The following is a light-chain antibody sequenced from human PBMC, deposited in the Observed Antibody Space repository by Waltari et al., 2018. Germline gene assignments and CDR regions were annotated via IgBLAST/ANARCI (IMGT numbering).Light chain of an antibody. J-gene: IGKJ2*01. CDR2: HAS. CDR3: QHYNNGGKA. CDR1: QSVSSK. V-gene: IGKV3-15*01. Sequence: EIVMTQSPATLSVSPGESATLSCRASQSVSSKLAWYPQKPGQSPRLLIYHASTRATGIPARFSGSGSGTEFTLTISSLQSGDFAVYYCQHYNNGGKAFGQGTKLEIK.